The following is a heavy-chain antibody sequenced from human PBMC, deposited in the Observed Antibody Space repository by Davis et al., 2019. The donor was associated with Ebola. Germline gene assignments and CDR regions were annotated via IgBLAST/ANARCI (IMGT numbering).Heavy chain of an antibody. CDR1: GFTFSSYA. J-gene: IGHJ4*02. V-gene: IGHV3-30-3*01. Sequence: GESLKISCAASGFTFSSYAMHWVRQAPGKGLEWVAVISYDGSNKYYADSVKGRFTISRDNSKNTLYLQMNSLRAEDTAVYYCARACRYCSSTSWLEPPFLDYWGQGTPVTVSS. CDR3: ARACRYCSSTSWLEPPFLDY. D-gene: IGHD2-2*01. CDR2: ISYDGSNK.